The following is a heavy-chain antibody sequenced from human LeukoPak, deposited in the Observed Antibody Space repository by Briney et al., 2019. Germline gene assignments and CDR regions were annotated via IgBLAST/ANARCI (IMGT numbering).Heavy chain of an antibody. CDR1: GYTFTGSY. V-gene: IGHV1-2*02. D-gene: IGHD3-10*01. CDR3: ARGSYSFGIDV. CDR2: INPNSGGP. J-gene: IGHJ6*02. Sequence: ASVKVSCKASGYTFTGSYMHWLRQAPGQGLEWMGWINPNSGGPNYAQKFQGRVTMTRDTSISTAYMERSRLRSDDTAVYYFARGSYSFGIDVWGQGTTVTVSS.